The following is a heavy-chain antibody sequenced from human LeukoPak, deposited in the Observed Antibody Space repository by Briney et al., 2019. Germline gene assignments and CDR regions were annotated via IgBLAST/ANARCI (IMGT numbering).Heavy chain of an antibody. CDR1: GGTFSSYA. J-gene: IGHJ5*02. Sequence: SVKVSCKASGGTFSSYAISWVRQAPGQGLEWMGRIIPILGIANYAQKFQGRVTITADKSTSTAYMELSSLRSEGTAVYYCARDMVRGPRGFDPWGQGTLVTVSS. CDR3: ARDMVRGPRGFDP. CDR2: IIPILGIA. D-gene: IGHD3-10*01. V-gene: IGHV1-69*04.